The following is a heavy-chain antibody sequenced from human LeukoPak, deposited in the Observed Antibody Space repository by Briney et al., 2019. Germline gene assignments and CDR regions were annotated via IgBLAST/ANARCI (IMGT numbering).Heavy chain of an antibody. V-gene: IGHV4-34*01. CDR2: INHSGST. Sequence: SETLSLTCAVYGGSFSGYYWSWIRQPPGKGLEWIGEINHSGSTNYNPSLKSRVTISVDTSKNQFSLKLSSVTAADTAVYYCARSPLPRGYLNGPTTHRFDPWGQGTLVTVSS. J-gene: IGHJ5*02. CDR3: ARSPLPRGYLNGPTTHRFDP. CDR1: GGSFSGYY. D-gene: IGHD1-26*01.